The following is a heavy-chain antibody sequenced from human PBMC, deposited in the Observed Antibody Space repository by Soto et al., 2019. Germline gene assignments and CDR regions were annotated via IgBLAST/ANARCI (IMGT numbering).Heavy chain of an antibody. CDR3: ARGSISWGYYFDY. J-gene: IGHJ4*02. CDR2: IYHSGST. Sequence: TSETLSLTCAVSGGSISSSNWWSWVRQPPGKGLEWIGEIYHSGSTNYNPSLKSRVTISVDKSKNQFSLKLSSVTAADTAVYYCARGSISWGYYFDYWGQGTLVTVSS. V-gene: IGHV4-4*02. D-gene: IGHD7-27*01. CDR1: GGSISSSNW.